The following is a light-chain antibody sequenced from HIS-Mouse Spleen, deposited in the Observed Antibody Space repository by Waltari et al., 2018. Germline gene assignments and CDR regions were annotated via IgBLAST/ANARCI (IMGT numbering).Light chain of an antibody. J-gene: IGLJ2*01. Sequence: SYELTQPPSVSVSPGQTASITCSGDKLGDKYACWYQQKPGQSPVLGIYQDSKRPSGIPERFSGANYGNTATLTISGPQAMDEADYYCQAWDSSTAVFGGGTKLTVL. CDR2: QDS. V-gene: IGLV3-1*01. CDR3: QAWDSSTAV. CDR1: KLGDKY.